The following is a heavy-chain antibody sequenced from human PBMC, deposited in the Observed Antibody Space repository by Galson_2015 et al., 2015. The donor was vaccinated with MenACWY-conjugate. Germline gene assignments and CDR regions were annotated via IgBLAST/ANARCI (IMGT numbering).Heavy chain of an antibody. D-gene: IGHD3-22*01. CDR2: IDWDDDK. Sequence: PALVKPTQTLTLTCTFSGFSLSTSGMCVSWIRQPPGKALEWLALIDWDDDKYYSTSLKTRLTISKDTSKNQVVLTMTNMDPVDTATYYCARHSSGYQHYYYYGMDVWGQGTTVTVSS. CDR1: GFSLSTSGMC. J-gene: IGHJ6*02. CDR3: ARHSSGYQHYYYYGMDV. V-gene: IGHV2-70*01.